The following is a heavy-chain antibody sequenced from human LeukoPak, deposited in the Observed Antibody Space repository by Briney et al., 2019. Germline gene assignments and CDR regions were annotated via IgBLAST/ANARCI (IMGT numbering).Heavy chain of an antibody. J-gene: IGHJ5*02. D-gene: IGHD3-22*01. CDR1: GFTFSSYS. Sequence: GGSLRLSCAASGFTFSSYSMNWVRQAPGKGLEWVSSISSSSSYIYYADSVKGRFTISRDNAKNSLYLQMNSLRAEDTAVYYCARSLDDSSGYYYEGWFDPWGQGTLVTVSS. CDR2: ISSSSSYI. V-gene: IGHV3-21*01. CDR3: ARSLDDSSGYYYEGWFDP.